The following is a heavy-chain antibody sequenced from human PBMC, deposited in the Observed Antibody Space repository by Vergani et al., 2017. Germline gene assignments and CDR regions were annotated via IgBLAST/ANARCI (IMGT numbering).Heavy chain of an antibody. V-gene: IGHV3-30-3*01. Sequence: QVQLVESGGGVVQPGRSLRLSCAASGFTFSSYAMHWVRQAPGKGLEWVAVISYDGSNKYYADSVKGRFTISREHSNNTLYLQMNSLRAEDTAVYYCARDREDIVVVPAATSYYYYYMDVWGKGTTVTVSS. D-gene: IGHD2-2*01. CDR1: GFTFSSYA. CDR2: ISYDGSNK. J-gene: IGHJ6*03. CDR3: ARDREDIVVVPAATSYYYYYMDV.